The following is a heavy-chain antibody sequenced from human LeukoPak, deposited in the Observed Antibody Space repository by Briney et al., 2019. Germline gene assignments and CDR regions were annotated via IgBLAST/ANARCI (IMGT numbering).Heavy chain of an antibody. CDR2: IYYSGST. CDR1: GGSISSSSYY. V-gene: IGHV4-39*01. CDR3: ARSYGSGSYYISVTKFDP. Sequence: SETLSLTCTVSGGSISSSSYYWGWIRQPPGKGLEWIGSIYYSGSTYYNPSLKSRVTISVDTSKNQISLKLSSVTAADTAVYYCARSYGSGSYYISVTKFDPWGQGTLVTVSS. D-gene: IGHD3-10*01. J-gene: IGHJ5*02.